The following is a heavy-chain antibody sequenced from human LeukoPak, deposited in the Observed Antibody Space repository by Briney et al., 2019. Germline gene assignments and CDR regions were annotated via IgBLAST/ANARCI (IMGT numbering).Heavy chain of an antibody. J-gene: IGHJ4*02. CDR2: IKSKTDGGTT. CDR3: TTQRSRITMVRGVIRSDH. Sequence: GGSLRLSCAASGFTLSNAWMSWVRQGPGKGLEWVGRIKSKTDGGTTDYAAPVEGRFTISRDDSKNTLYPQMNSLKTEDTAVYYCTTQRSRITMVRGVIRSDHWGQGTLVTVSS. V-gene: IGHV3-15*01. CDR1: GFTLSNAW. D-gene: IGHD3-10*01.